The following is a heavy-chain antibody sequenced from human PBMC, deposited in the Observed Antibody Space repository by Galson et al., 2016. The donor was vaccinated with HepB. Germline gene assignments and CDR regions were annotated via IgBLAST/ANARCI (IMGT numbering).Heavy chain of an antibody. J-gene: IGHJ5*02. CDR1: GGSISNNNW. CDR3: ARNPITIFGLVTKNWFDP. V-gene: IGHV4/OR15-8*01. Sequence: SETLSLTCVVSGGSISNNNWWSWVRQPPGKGLEWIGEIYHSGSVNYNPSLMSRVTISVDKSKNEFSLNLTSVNPAATAVYYCARNPITIFGLVTKNWFDPWGPGTLVTVSS. CDR2: IYHSGSV. D-gene: IGHD3/OR15-3a*01.